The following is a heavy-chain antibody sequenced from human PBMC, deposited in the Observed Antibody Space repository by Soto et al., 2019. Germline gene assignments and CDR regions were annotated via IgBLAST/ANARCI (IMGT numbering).Heavy chain of an antibody. Sequence: QVQLVKSGAEVKKPGSSLKVSCKASGGTFISYAISWVRQAPGQGLEWMGGIIPIFGTANYAQKFQGRVTITADESTSTSYMELSSLRSEDTAVYYCARDPTIVVVPAATRGWFDPWGQGTLVTVSS. J-gene: IGHJ5*02. V-gene: IGHV1-69*01. CDR3: ARDPTIVVVPAATRGWFDP. D-gene: IGHD2-2*01. CDR1: GGTFISYA. CDR2: IIPIFGTA.